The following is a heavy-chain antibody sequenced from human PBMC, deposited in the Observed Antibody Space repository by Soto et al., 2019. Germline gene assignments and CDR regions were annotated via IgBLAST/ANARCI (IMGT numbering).Heavy chain of an antibody. CDR3: AKDLSAYSNYVS. CDR2: ISGSGGST. J-gene: IGHJ5*02. Sequence: PGGSLRISCAASGFTFSSYAMSWVRQAPGKGLEWVSAISGSGGSTYYADSVKGRVTISRDNSKNTLYLQMNSLRAAHTAVYDCAKDLSAYSNYVSWGQGPLVTVSS. D-gene: IGHD4-4*01. CDR1: GFTFSSYA. V-gene: IGHV3-23*01.